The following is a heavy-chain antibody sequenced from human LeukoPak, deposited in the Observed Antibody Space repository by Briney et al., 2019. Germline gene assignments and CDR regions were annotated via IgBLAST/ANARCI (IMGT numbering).Heavy chain of an antibody. CDR1: GYSFTNYW. Sequence: GESLKISCKGSGYSFTNYWIGWVRQMPGKGLEWMGIIYPSDSDTRYSPSFQGQVTISADKSISTAYLQWSSLKASDTAIYYCARQGRRHCSGGSCYSWFDPWGQGTLVTVSS. J-gene: IGHJ5*02. D-gene: IGHD2-15*01. V-gene: IGHV5-51*01. CDR3: ARQGRRHCSGGSCYSWFDP. CDR2: IYPSDSDT.